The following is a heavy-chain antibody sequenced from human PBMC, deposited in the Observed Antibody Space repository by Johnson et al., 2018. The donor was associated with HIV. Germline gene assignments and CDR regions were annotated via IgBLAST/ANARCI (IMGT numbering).Heavy chain of an antibody. J-gene: IGHJ3*02. CDR1: GFTFSSCA. D-gene: IGHD6-19*01. Sequence: QVQLVESGGGVVQPGRSLTLSCAASGFTFSSCAMHWVRQAPGKGLAWVAVISYDGSNKYYAYSVKGRFTISRDSSKNTLFLQMNSLRVEDTAIYYCAGRSSAWYEDAFDIWGQGTMVTVSS. CDR2: ISYDGSNK. V-gene: IGHV3-30*14. CDR3: AGRSSAWYEDAFDI.